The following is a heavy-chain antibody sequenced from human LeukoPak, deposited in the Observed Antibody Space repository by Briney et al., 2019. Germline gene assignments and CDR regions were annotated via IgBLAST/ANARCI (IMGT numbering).Heavy chain of an antibody. CDR1: GYSISSSNW. D-gene: IGHD2-2*01. J-gene: IGHJ4*02. CDR2: IYYSGST. Sequence: PSETLSLTCAVSGYSISSSNWWGWIRQPPGKGLEWIGYIYYSGSTYYNPSLKSRVTMSVDTSKNQFSLKLSSVTAVDTAVYYCARTRYQLLPDYWGQGTLVTVSS. CDR3: ARTRYQLLPDY. V-gene: IGHV4-28*01.